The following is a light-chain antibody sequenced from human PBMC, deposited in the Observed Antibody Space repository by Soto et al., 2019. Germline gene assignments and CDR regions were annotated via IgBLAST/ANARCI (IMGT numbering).Light chain of an antibody. CDR1: SSDVGSYNF. V-gene: IGLV2-23*01. CDR2: EGS. J-gene: IGLJ3*02. CDR3: CSYAGSSTGV. Sequence: QSALTQPASVSGSPGQSITISCTGTSSDVGSYNFVSWYQQHPGKAPQLMIYEGSKRPSGVSHRFAGTKSGNTASPTIAGHQAEDAADYYCCSYAGSSTGVFGGGTKVTVL.